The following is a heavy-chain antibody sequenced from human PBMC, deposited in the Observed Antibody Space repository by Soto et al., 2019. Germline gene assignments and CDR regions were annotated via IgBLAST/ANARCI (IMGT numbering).Heavy chain of an antibody. CDR1: GGTFSSYA. CDR2: IIPIFGTA. Sequence: SVKVSCKASGGTFSSYAISWVRQAPRQGLEWMGGIIPIFGTANYAQKFQGRVTITADKSTSTAYMELSSLRSEDTAVYYCARGYSSRLYYFDYWGQGTLVTVSS. J-gene: IGHJ4*02. D-gene: IGHD6-13*01. CDR3: ARGYSSRLYYFDY. V-gene: IGHV1-69*06.